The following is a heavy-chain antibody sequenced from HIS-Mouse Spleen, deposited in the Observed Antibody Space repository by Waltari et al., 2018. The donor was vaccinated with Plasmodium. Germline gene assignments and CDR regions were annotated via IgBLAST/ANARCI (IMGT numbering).Heavy chain of an antibody. CDR2: ISWKSGSI. Sequence: EVQLVESGGGLVQPGRSLRLSCAASGFTFDDYAMHWVRQAPGKGLEWGASISWKSGSIGYADSGKGRFTISRDNAKNSLYLQMNSLRADDTALYYCANDRYSSGWYYFDYWGQGTMVTVSS. CDR3: ANDRYSSGWYYFDY. D-gene: IGHD6-19*01. J-gene: IGHJ4*02. CDR1: GFTFDDYA. V-gene: IGHV3-9*01.